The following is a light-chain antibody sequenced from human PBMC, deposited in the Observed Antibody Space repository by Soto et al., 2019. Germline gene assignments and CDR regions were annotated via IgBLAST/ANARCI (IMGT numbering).Light chain of an antibody. V-gene: IGLV3-21*02. CDR2: DDS. CDR1: TIGSKS. Sequence: SYELTQPPSVSVAPGHTARITCGGNTIGSKSVHWYQQKPGQAPVLVVYDDSDRPSGIPERFSGSNSGNTATLTISRVEAGDEADYYCQVWDSSSDHVVFGGGTKLTVL. CDR3: QVWDSSSDHVV. J-gene: IGLJ2*01.